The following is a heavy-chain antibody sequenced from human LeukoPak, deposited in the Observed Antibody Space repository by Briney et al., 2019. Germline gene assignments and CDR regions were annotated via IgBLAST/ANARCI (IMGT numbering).Heavy chain of an antibody. J-gene: IGHJ4*02. CDR1: GGSFSGYY. CDR2: INHSGST. V-gene: IGHV4-34*01. D-gene: IGHD3-22*01. Sequence: SETLSLTCAVYGGSFSGYYWSWIRQPPGKGLEWIVEINHSGSTNYNPSLKGRVTISVDTSKNQFSLKLSPVTAADTAVYYCAKGLYDSSALGMDYWGQGTLVTVSS. CDR3: AKGLYDSSALGMDY.